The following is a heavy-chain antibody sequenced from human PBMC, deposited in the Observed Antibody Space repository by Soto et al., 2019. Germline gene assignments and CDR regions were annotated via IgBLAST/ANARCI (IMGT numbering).Heavy chain of an antibody. J-gene: IGHJ6*02. CDR1: GGTFSSYA. D-gene: IGHD2-15*01. V-gene: IGHV1-69*12. CDR2: IIPIFGTA. Sequence: QVQLVQSGAEVKKPGSSVKVSCKASGGTFSSYAISWVRQAPGQGLEWMGGIIPIFGTADYAQKFQGRVMTTADESSTTAYMELSSLRSEETAVYYCASRPPTSGGGSERGYYYYYYGMDVWGQGTTVTVSS. CDR3: ASRPPTSGGGSERGYYYYYYGMDV.